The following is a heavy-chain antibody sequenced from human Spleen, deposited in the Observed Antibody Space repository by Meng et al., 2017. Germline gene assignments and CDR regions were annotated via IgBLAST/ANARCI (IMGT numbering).Heavy chain of an antibody. CDR2: IYYTGST. J-gene: IGHJ3*02. V-gene: IGHV4-59*01. Sequence: SETLSLTCTVSGGSISSYYWNWIRQPPGKGLEWIGYIYYTGSTNYNPSLKSRVTMSVDTSKKQFSLKLSSITAADTAVYYCATGSRGLLDAFDIWGQGTMVTVSS. CDR3: ATGSRGLLDAFDI. D-gene: IGHD6-13*01. CDR1: GGSISSYY.